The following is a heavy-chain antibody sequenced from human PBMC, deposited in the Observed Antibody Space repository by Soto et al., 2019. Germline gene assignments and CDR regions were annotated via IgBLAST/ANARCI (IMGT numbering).Heavy chain of an antibody. V-gene: IGHV3-73*01. D-gene: IGHD3-22*01. Sequence: GESLKISCVGSGFTFHGSTMHWVRQASGKGLEWIGLISIKPNNYATVYAASVTGRFTISRDDSNNTAYLQMNSLKTEDTAVYYCVRAYENSNYYFDNWGQGTLVTVSS. CDR3: VRAYENSNYYFDN. CDR2: ISIKPNNYAT. CDR1: GFTFHGST. J-gene: IGHJ4*02.